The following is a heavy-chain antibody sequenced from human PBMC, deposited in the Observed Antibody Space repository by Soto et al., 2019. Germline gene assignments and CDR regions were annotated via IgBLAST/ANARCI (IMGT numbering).Heavy chain of an antibody. CDR1: GDTFSSYS. D-gene: IGHD3-3*01. J-gene: IGHJ3*02. V-gene: IGHV1-69*01. CDR2: IIPIFAKP. Sequence: QVQLIQSGAELKRPGSSVKVSCKASGDTFSSYSITWLRQAPGQRLEWMGGIIPIFAKPTYAQKFQGRVAITADDSTITVYIELTSLTSEDTDVYYCARRPGIWKSFQIWGQGTPLAVSS. CDR3: ARRPGIWKSFQI.